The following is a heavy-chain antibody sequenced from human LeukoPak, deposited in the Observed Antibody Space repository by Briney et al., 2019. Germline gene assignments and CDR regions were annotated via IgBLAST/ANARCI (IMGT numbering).Heavy chain of an antibody. V-gene: IGHV3-49*04. J-gene: IGHJ4*02. CDR1: GFTFGDYA. CDR3: TRSAGYSSGWYHDY. CDR2: IRSKAYGGTT. Sequence: GGSLRLSYTASGFTFGDYAMSWVRQAPGKGLEWVGFIRSKAYGGTTEYAASVKGRFTISRDDSKSIAYLQMNSLKTEDTAVYYCTRSAGYSSGWYHDYWGQGTLVTVSS. D-gene: IGHD6-19*01.